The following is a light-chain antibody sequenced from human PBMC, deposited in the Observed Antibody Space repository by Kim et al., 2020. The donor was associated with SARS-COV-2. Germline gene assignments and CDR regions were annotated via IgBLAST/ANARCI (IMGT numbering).Light chain of an antibody. CDR3: QQSHSSPYT. V-gene: IGKV1-39*01. Sequence: DIQMTQSPSSLSASVGDRVSITCRASQSISSFNWYQHKPGKAPKLLMFGASSLHSGVPSRFSGSGSGTDFTLTISSLQPEDFATYYCQQSHSSPYTFGQGTKLEI. CDR2: GAS. CDR1: QSISS. J-gene: IGKJ2*01.